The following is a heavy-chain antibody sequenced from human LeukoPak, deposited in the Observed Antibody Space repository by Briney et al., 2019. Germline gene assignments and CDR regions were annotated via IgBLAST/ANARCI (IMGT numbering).Heavy chain of an antibody. Sequence: GGSLRLSCAASGFTFRNNWMNWVRQAPGKGLEWVAHIQPDGSAKIYAHSVKGRFTISRDNAKDTVYLQMNSLRVEDTAVYYCARDFFGWSSLGHWGQGTLVTVSS. J-gene: IGHJ1*01. CDR3: ARDFFGWSSLGH. CDR1: GFTFRNNW. D-gene: IGHD6-19*01. V-gene: IGHV3-7*01. CDR2: IQPDGSAK.